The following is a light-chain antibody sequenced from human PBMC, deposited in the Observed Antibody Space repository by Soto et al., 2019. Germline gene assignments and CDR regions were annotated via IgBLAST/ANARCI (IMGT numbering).Light chain of an antibody. CDR2: FGS. CDR3: MQALQSLT. V-gene: IGKV2-28*01. CDR1: QSLLNNNTYNY. J-gene: IGKJ5*01. Sequence: EIVMTQAPLTLHVTPGEPPSISCRSSQSLLNNNTYNYLDWYVQKPGQSPQLLIYFGSNRAPGVPDRFSGSGSGTDFTLKINRVEAEDVGTYYCMQALQSLTFGQGTRLEI.